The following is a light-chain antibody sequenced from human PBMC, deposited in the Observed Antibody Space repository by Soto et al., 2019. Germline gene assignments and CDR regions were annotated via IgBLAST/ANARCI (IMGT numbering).Light chain of an antibody. J-gene: IGKJ3*01. V-gene: IGKV3-11*01. CDR2: DAS. CDR3: QQRSNT. CDR1: QSVSSY. Sequence: EIVLTQSPATLSLSPGERATLSCRASQSVSSYLAWYQQRPGQAPRLLIYDASNRATGIPVRFSGSGSGTDFTLTISSLEPEDFAVYYCQQRSNTFGPGTKVDIK.